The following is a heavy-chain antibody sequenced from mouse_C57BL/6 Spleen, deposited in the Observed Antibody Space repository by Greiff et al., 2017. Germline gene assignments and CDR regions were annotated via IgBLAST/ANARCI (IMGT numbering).Heavy chain of an antibody. CDR3: ARATTVVPYWYFDG. J-gene: IGHJ1*03. D-gene: IGHD1-1*01. CDR1: GYTFTSYW. V-gene: IGHV1-64*01. Sequence: VQLQQSGAELVKPGASVKLSCKASGYTFTSYWMHWVKQRPGQGLEWIGMINPNSGSTNYNEKFKSKATLTVDKSSSTAYMQLSSLTSEDSAVYYCARATTVVPYWYFDGWGTGTTVTVSS. CDR2: INPNSGST.